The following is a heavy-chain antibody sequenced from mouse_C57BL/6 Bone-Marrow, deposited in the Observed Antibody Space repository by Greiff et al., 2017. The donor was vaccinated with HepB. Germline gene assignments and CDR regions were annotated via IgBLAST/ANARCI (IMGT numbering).Heavy chain of an antibody. J-gene: IGHJ4*01. Sequence: VQLQQSGPVLVKPGASVKMSCKASGYTFTDYYMNWVKQSHGKSLEWIGVINPYNGGTSYNQKFKGKATLTVDKSSSTAYMELNSLTSEDSAVYYCARGTGTGYYAMDYWGQGTSVTVSS. D-gene: IGHD4-1*01. CDR2: INPYNGGT. CDR3: ARGTGTGYYAMDY. CDR1: GYTFTDYY. V-gene: IGHV1-19*01.